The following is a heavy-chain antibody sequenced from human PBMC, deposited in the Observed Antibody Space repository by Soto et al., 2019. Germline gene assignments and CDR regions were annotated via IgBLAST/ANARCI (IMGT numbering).Heavy chain of an antibody. CDR1: GYTFTGYY. V-gene: IGHV1-2*02. J-gene: IGHJ6*02. Sequence: GASVKVSCKASGYTFTGYYMHWVRQAPGQGLEWMGWINPNSGGTNYAQKFQGRVTMTRDTSISTAYMELSRLRSDDTAVYYCARGGDIGVVLSPYGMDVWGQGTTVTVSS. CDR3: ARGGDIGVVLSPYGMDV. D-gene: IGHD2-15*01. CDR2: INPNSGGT.